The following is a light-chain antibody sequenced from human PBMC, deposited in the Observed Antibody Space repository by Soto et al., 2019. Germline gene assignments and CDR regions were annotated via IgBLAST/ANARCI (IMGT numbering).Light chain of an antibody. V-gene: IGLV1-44*01. J-gene: IGLJ2*01. CDR1: GSNIGSIG. CDR3: AAWDGSLSVVL. CDR2: SDN. Sequence: QSVLTQPPSASGTPGQRVTISCSGSGSNIGSIGVSWYQHIPGTAPKLLIYSDNQRPSGVPDRFSGSKSGTSASLAISGLQSEDEADYYCAAWDGSLSVVLFGGGTKVTVL.